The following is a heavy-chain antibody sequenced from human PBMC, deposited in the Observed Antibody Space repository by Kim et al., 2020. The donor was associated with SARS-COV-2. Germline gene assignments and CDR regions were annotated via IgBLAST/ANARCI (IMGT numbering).Heavy chain of an antibody. Sequence: PSLKSRVTITVATSKNQFSLKLSSVTAADTAVYYCARGRGVGAVGYYFDYWGQGTLVTVSS. J-gene: IGHJ4*02. D-gene: IGHD1-26*01. V-gene: IGHV4-34*01. CDR3: ARGRGVGAVGYYFDY.